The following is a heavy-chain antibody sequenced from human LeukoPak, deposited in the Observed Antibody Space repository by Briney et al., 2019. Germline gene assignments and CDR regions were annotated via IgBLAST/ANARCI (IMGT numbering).Heavy chain of an antibody. D-gene: IGHD4-11*01. CDR2: IYYSGST. CDR1: GGSISSYY. Sequence: SETLSLTCTVSGGSISSYYWSWIRQPPGKGLEWIGYIYYSGSTNYNPSLKSRVTISVDTSKNQFSLKLSSVTTADTAVYYCARSTTRSTTTLDYWGQGTLVTVSS. J-gene: IGHJ4*02. CDR3: ARSTTRSTTTLDY. V-gene: IGHV4-59*01.